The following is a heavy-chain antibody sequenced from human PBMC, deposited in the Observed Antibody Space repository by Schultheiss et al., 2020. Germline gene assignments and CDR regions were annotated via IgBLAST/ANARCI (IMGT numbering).Heavy chain of an antibody. CDR2: ISNSGGST. J-gene: IGHJ4*02. CDR1: GFTFSSYA. CDR3: ARSWRGYSYGGNGNFDY. V-gene: IGHV3-23*01. Sequence: GGSLRLSCAASGFTFSSYAMSWVRQAPGKGLEWVSTISNSGGSTYYADSVKGRFTISRDNAKNSLYLQMNSLRAEDTAVYYCARSWRGYSYGGNGNFDYWGQGTLVTGSS. D-gene: IGHD5-18*01.